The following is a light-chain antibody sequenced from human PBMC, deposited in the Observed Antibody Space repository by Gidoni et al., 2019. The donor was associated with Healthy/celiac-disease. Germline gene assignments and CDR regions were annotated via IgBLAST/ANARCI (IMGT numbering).Light chain of an antibody. J-gene: IGKJ1*01. CDR3: QQYGSSLKT. V-gene: IGKV3-20*01. CDR2: GAS. CDR1: QSVSSNY. Sequence: DIVLTQSPGTLSLSPGDRATLSCRASQSVSSNYLAWYQQKPGQAPRLLIYGASSRATGIPGRFSGSGSGTDFTLTISRLEPEDFAVYYCQQYGSSLKTFGQGTKVEIK.